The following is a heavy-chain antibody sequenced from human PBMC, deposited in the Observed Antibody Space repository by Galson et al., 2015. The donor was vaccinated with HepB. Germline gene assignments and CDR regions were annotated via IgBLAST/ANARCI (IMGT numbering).Heavy chain of an antibody. CDR3: AKDGIMVANKPNHFHY. CDR2: ITSSGGDS. V-gene: IGHV3-23*01. Sequence: SLRLSCAASGFSFTRYGMPWVRQPPGSGLEWVASITSSGGDSYYIVCGRGRFTVARDNPKHTLLLQLNSRRAEDTALYFCAKDGIMVANKPNHFHYWGQGTLVTVSS. CDR1: GFSFTRYG. J-gene: IGHJ4*02. D-gene: IGHD2-15*01.